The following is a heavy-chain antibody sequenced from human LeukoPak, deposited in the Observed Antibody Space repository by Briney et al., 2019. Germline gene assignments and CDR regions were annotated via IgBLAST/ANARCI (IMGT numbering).Heavy chain of an antibody. D-gene: IGHD6-19*01. CDR3: ARLFRSGWYGPDY. Sequence: GGSLRLSCAASGFTFSAYWMSWVRRAPGKGLEWVANIKQDGSERYYVDYVKGRFTISRDNAKNSLYLQMNSLRAEDTAVYYCARLFRSGWYGPDYWGQGTLVTVSS. J-gene: IGHJ4*02. CDR1: GFTFSAYW. V-gene: IGHV3-7*01. CDR2: IKQDGSER.